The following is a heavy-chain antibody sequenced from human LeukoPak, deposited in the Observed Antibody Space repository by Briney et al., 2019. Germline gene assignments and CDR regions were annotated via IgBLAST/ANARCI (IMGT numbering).Heavy chain of an antibody. V-gene: IGHV4-4*02. CDR1: GGSISSSNW. D-gene: IGHD2-2*01. J-gene: IGHJ4*02. CDR3: ARVGQSSTSCFDY. Sequence: SGTLSLTCAVSGGSISSSNWWSWVRQPPGKGLEWIGEIYHSGSTNYNPSLKSRVTISVDKSKNQFSLKLSSVAAADTAVYYCARVGQSSTSCFDYWGQGTLATVSS. CDR2: IYHSGST.